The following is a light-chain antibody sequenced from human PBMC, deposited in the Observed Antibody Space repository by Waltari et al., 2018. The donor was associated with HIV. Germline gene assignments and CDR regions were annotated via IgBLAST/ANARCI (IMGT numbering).Light chain of an antibody. V-gene: IGLV4-69*01. J-gene: IGLJ3*02. CDR2: LNSDGRH. Sequence: QIILTQSPSASASPGASVKLTCTLSSEHSNFAIAWLQQQPEKGPRYLMKLNSDGRHTKGDGIPDRFSGSSSGAGRYLSISSLHSDDEADYYCQTWGMGIVVFGGGTKLTVL. CDR1: SEHSNFA. CDR3: QTWGMGIVV.